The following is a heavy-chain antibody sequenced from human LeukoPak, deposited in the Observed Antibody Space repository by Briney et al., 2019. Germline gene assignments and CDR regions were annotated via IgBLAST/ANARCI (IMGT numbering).Heavy chain of an antibody. CDR3: ARRLSLRFDAFAV. CDR1: GFTFSSYA. V-gene: IGHV3-23*01. CDR2: ISNNGGST. D-gene: IGHD3-3*01. J-gene: IGHJ3*01. Sequence: PGGSLRLSCAASGFTFSSYAMTWVRQAPGQGLGWVSGISNNGGSTYYADSVKGRFTISRDTSKNTLFLQMNSLRAEDTALYFCARRLSLRFDAFAVWGPGTVVTVSS.